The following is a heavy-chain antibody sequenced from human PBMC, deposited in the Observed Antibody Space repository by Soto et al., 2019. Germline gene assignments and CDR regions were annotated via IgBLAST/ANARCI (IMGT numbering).Heavy chain of an antibody. J-gene: IGHJ4*02. D-gene: IGHD6-25*01. CDR3: ARDQAATY. CDR1: GGSISSSNW. V-gene: IGHV4-4*02. CDR2: IHHSGST. Sequence: SETLSLTSAVSGGSISSSNWWSWVRQPPGKGLEWIGEIHHSGSTNYNPSLKSRVTTSVDKSKNQFSLKLSSVTAADTAVYYCARDQAATYWGQGALVTVSS.